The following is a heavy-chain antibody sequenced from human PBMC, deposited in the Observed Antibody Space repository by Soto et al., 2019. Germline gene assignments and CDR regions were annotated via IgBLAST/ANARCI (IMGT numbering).Heavy chain of an antibody. CDR3: ASRSWRSPFDY. D-gene: IGHD1-26*01. J-gene: IGHJ4*02. CDR2: ISSNGGGT. V-gene: IGHV3-64D*06. CDR1: GFTFSNYA. Sequence: SGGSLRLSCSVSGFTFSNYAVHWVRQAPGKGLEHVSAISSNGGGTYYADSVKGRFTISRDNSKNTLYLQLRSLRAEDTAVYYCASRSWRSPFDYWGQGTLVTVSS.